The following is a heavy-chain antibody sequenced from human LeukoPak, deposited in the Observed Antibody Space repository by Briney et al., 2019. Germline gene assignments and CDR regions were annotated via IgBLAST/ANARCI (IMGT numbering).Heavy chain of an antibody. CDR1: GGSFSGYY. Sequence: PSETLSLTCAVYGGSFSGYYWSWIRQPPGKGLEWIGGINHSGSTNYNPSLKSRVTISVDTSKNQFSLKLSSVTAADTAVYYCASLSSSWYYDYWGQGTLVTVSS. CDR3: ASLSSSWYYDY. D-gene: IGHD6-13*01. V-gene: IGHV4-34*01. CDR2: INHSGST. J-gene: IGHJ4*02.